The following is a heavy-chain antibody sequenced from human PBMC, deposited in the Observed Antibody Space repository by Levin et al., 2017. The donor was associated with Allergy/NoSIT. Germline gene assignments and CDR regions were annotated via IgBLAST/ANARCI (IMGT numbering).Heavy chain of an antibody. J-gene: IGHJ6*03. Sequence: GGSLRLSCAASGFTFNRYSMNWVRQAPGQGLEWVSYISTSSSTIYYADSVKGRFTISRDNAKNSVYLQMNSLRDEDTAVYYCARATTDGPYYYYMDVWGKGTTVTGSS. CDR3: ARATTDGPYYYYMDV. CDR2: ISTSSSTI. CDR1: GFTFNRYS. V-gene: IGHV3-48*02. D-gene: IGHD4-11*01.